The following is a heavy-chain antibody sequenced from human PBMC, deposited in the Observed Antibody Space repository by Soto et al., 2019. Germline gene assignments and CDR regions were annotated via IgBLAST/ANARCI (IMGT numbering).Heavy chain of an antibody. CDR1: GDTSTSYY. Sequence: KTSETLSLTCTVSGDTSTSYYWGWIRQAPGKGLEWIGHIHNSGTSTHNPSLNSRVTISIDTSKKQFSLKLTSLTSADTAVYYCARDFYDSVGYTWFDSWSQGTLVTVSS. J-gene: IGHJ5*01. CDR3: ARDFYDSVGYTWFDS. CDR2: IHNSGTS. V-gene: IGHV4-59*01. D-gene: IGHD3-22*01.